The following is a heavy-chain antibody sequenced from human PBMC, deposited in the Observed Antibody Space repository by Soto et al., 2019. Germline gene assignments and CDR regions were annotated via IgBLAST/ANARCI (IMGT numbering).Heavy chain of an antibody. D-gene: IGHD6-13*01. CDR1: GYSFTSYW. CDR2: IYPGDSDT. Sequence: PGESLKISCKGSGYSFTSYWIGWVRQMPWKGLEWMGIIYPGDSDTRYSPSFQGQGTISADKSISTGYLQWSSLHASDTAMHYCARAAAAGKSSSGMDAWGHGTTVTLSS. V-gene: IGHV5-51*01. CDR3: ARAAAAGKSSSGMDA. J-gene: IGHJ6*02.